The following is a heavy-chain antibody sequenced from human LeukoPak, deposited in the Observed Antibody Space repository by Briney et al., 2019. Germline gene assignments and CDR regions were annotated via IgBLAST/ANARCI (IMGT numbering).Heavy chain of an antibody. CDR2: INSDGSRT. CDR1: GFTFSSYW. D-gene: IGHD4-17*01. V-gene: IGHV3-74*01. CDR3: ARDPRGYGDYVGFDY. J-gene: IGHJ4*02. Sequence: GGSLRLSCAASGFTFSSYWVHWVRQAPGKGLVWVSRINSDGSRTSYADSVKGRFTISRDNAKNTLYLQMNSLRAEDTAVYYCARDPRGYGDYVGFDYWGQGTLVTVSS.